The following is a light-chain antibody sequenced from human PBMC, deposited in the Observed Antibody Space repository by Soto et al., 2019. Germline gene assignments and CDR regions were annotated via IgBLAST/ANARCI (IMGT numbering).Light chain of an antibody. V-gene: IGKV3-15*01. Sequence: ETVMTQSAATLSASPGESATLSCRASQSVNSYLAWYPQIPGQAPRPRTYRASTGATGGPARFSGSGSGTEVTLTLQSLQSENVAIYSCQQYNNSPLSVGGGNKREI. CDR2: RAS. J-gene: IGKJ4*01. CDR1: QSVNSY. CDR3: QQYNNSPLS.